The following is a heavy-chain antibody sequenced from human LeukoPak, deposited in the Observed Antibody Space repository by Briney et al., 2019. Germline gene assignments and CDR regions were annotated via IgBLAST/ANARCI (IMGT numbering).Heavy chain of an antibody. CDR1: GYPFRSYV. V-gene: IGHV1-3*01. CDR3: ARGSGTYYYGMDV. J-gene: IGHJ6*02. CDR2: INPANGNT. Sequence: ASVKVSCKASGYPFRSYVIHWLRQAPGQSLEWIGWINPANGNTKYSRNFQGRVTITRDTSASVVYMELSSLRYEDTAVYYCARGSGTYYYGMDVWGQGTTVTVSS.